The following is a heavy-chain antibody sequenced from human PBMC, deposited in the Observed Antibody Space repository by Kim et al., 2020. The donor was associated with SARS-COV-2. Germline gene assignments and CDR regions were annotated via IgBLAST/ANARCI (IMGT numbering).Heavy chain of an antibody. CDR2: ISYDGSNK. CDR1: GFTFSSYG. J-gene: IGHJ1*01. CDR3: AKGERREWLLRLEYFQH. V-gene: IGHV3-30*18. D-gene: IGHD3-3*01. Sequence: GGSLRLSCAASGFTFSSYGMHWVRQAPGKGLEWVAVISYDGSNKYYADSVKGRFTISRDNSKNTLYLQMNSLRAEDTAVYYCAKGERREWLLRLEYFQHWGQGILVTVSS.